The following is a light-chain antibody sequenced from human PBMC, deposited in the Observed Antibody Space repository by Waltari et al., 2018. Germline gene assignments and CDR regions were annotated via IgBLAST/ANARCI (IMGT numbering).Light chain of an antibody. V-gene: IGLV2-14*03. CDR2: NVN. CDR3: ASYTKASTLI. J-gene: IGLJ2*01. Sequence: QSALTQPASVSGSPGQSITVSCTGTSSDIGAYHYVSWYQQQPGKAPRLIIYNVNSRPSGVSRRFSGAKSDNTASLTISGLQAEDEADYDCASYTKASTLIFGGGTRLTVL. CDR1: SSDIGAYHY.